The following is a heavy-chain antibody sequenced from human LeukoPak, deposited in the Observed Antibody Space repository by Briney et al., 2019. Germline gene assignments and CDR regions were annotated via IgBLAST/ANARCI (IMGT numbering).Heavy chain of an antibody. Sequence: GESLQISCKVSGSGFTNYCIGWVRQMPGKGLEWMGIIYPGDSGPTYSPSFQGQVTISVDKSISTAYLQWSSLQASDTALYYCGMSGDRVPLQDDVFDVWGQGTMVTVST. D-gene: IGHD1-26*01. CDR3: GMSGDRVPLQDDVFDV. CDR1: GSGFTNYC. J-gene: IGHJ3*01. V-gene: IGHV5-51*01. CDR2: IYPGDSGP.